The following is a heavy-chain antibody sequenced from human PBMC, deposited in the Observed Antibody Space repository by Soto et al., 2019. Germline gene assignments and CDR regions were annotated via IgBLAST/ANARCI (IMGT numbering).Heavy chain of an antibody. CDR2: IWYDGSNK. V-gene: IGHV3-33*01. Sequence: QVQLVESGGGVVQPGRSLRLSCAASGFTFSSYGMHWVRQAPGKGLEWVAVIWYDGSNKYYADSVKGRFIISRDNSKNTLYLQMNSLRAEDTAVYYCARENYGSGSYYWGQGTLVTVSS. J-gene: IGHJ4*02. CDR3: ARENYGSGSYY. D-gene: IGHD3-10*01. CDR1: GFTFSSYG.